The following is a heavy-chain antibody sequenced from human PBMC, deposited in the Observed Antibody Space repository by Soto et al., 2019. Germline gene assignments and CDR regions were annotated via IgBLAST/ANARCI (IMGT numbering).Heavy chain of an antibody. CDR3: AKSVASSWWLFDY. CDR1: GFTFSSYG. V-gene: IGHV3-30*18. Sequence: PGGSLRLSCAASGFTFSSYGMHWVRQAPGKGLEWVAVISYDGSNKYYADSVKGRLTISRDNSKNTLYLQMNSLRAEDTAVYYCAKSVASSWWLFDYWGQGTLVTVS. D-gene: IGHD6-13*01. CDR2: ISYDGSNK. J-gene: IGHJ4*02.